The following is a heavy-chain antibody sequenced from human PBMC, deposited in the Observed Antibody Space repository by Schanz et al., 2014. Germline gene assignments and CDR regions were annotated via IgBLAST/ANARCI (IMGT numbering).Heavy chain of an antibody. D-gene: IGHD3-3*01. CDR1: GGSISSFY. V-gene: IGHV4-4*07. J-gene: IGHJ5*02. CDR3: ARDRGYDFSFDP. CDR2: IYTSGST. Sequence: QVQLQESGPGLVKSSETLSLTCTVSGGSISSFYWGWIRQPAGKGLEWIGRIYTSGSTNYNPSLKSRVTMSLDPSKTQFSLKLSSVTAADTAVYYCARDRGYDFSFDPWGQGTLVTVSS.